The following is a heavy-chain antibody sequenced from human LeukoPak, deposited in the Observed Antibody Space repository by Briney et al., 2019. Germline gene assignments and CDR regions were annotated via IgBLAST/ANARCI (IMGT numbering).Heavy chain of an antibody. CDR2: LDNNGDNT. Sequence: PGGTLRLSCVGSGYTFTTYGMSWARQAPGKGLEWVSGLDNNGDNTYYADSVKGRFTISRDNSKNTLYLQMNSLRVEDTAVYYCAKIAETSGTYGQGFDYWGQGTLVTVSS. V-gene: IGHV3-23*01. CDR3: AKIAETSGTYGQGFDY. CDR1: GYTFTTYG. J-gene: IGHJ4*02. D-gene: IGHD1-26*01.